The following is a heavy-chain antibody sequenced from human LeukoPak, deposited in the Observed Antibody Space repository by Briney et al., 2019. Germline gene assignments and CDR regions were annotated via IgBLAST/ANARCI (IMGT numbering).Heavy chain of an antibody. V-gene: IGHV1-2*02. J-gene: IGHJ4*02. CDR2: INPNSGGT. CDR1: GYTFTGYY. Sequence: ASVKASCKASGYTFTGYYMHWVRQAPGQGLEWMGWINPNSGGTNYAQKFQGRVTMTRDTSISTAYMELSRLRSDDTAVYYCARVPYYDSSGRPGGYFDYWGQGTLVTVSS. CDR3: ARVPYYDSSGRPGGYFDY. D-gene: IGHD3-22*01.